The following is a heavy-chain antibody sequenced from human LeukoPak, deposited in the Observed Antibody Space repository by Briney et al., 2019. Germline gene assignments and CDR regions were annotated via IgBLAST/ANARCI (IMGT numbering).Heavy chain of an antibody. V-gene: IGHV1-2*02. CDR1: GYTFTGYY. CDR3: ARAYRAAVTPSDAFDI. D-gene: IGHD4-11*01. CDR2: INPNSGGT. Sequence: ASVKVSCKASGYTFTGYYMHWVRQAPGQGLEWMGWINPNSGGTNYARKFQGRVTMTRDTSISTAYMELSRLRSDDTAVYYCARAYRAAVTPSDAFDIWGQGTMVTVSS. J-gene: IGHJ3*02.